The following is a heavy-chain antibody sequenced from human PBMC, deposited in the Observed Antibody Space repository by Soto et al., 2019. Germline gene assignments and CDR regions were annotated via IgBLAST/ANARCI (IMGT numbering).Heavy chain of an antibody. CDR2: IYYSGST. CDR1: GGSISSYY. CDR3: AKDDLYGSGSYLPDY. D-gene: IGHD3-10*01. V-gene: IGHV4-59*01. J-gene: IGHJ4*02. Sequence: PSETLSLTCTVSGGSISSYYWSWIRQPPGKGLEWIGDIYYSGSTNYNPSLTSRVTISVDTSKNQISLKLSSVTAADTAVYFCAKDDLYGSGSYLPDYWGQGTLVTVSS.